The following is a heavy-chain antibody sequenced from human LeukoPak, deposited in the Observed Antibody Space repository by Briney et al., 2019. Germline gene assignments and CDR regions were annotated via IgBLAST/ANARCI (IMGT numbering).Heavy chain of an antibody. J-gene: IGHJ3*02. CDR2: ISYDGSNK. Sequence: PGRSLRLSCAASGFTFSSYGMHWVRQAPGKGLEWVAVISYDGSNKYYADSVKGRFTISRDNSKNTLYLQMNSLRAEDTAVYYCAKIDLLIVVVIDDAFDIWGQGTVVTVSS. V-gene: IGHV3-30*18. CDR3: AKIDLLIVVVIDDAFDI. CDR1: GFTFSSYG. D-gene: IGHD3-22*01.